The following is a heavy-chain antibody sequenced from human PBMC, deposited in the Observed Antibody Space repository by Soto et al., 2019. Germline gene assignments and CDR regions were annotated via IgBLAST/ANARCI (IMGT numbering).Heavy chain of an antibody. Sequence: SETLSLTCGVSDYSISSVYYWACIRQPPGKGLEWLGSIYHSGSTYQNPSLSSRRTISVDTSRNKFSLRLSSVTAADAAVYYCARDRDGSNYAFDNWGQGXLVTV. CDR2: IYHSGST. CDR3: ARDRDGSNYAFDN. J-gene: IGHJ3*02. D-gene: IGHD5-12*01. V-gene: IGHV4-38-2*02. CDR1: DYSISSVYY.